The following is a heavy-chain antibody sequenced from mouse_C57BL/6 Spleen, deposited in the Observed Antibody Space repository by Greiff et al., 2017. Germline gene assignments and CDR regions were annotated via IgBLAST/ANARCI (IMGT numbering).Heavy chain of an antibody. CDR2: INPNCGST. D-gene: IGHD4-1*01. J-gene: IGHJ3*01. V-gene: IGHV1-39*01. CDR3: ARVERGRAGFAY. Sequence: VQLQQSGPELVKPGASVKISCKASGYSFTDYNMNWVKQSTGKSLEWIGVINPNCGSTSYTQQFKGQATLTVDQSSSTAYMQLNSLTSEDSAVYYCARVERGRAGFAYWGQGTLVTVSA. CDR1: GYSFTDYN.